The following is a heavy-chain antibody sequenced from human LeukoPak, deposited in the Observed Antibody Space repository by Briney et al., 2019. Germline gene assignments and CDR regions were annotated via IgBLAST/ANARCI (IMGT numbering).Heavy chain of an antibody. J-gene: IGHJ4*02. V-gene: IGHV3-23*01. CDR1: GFTLSSYT. CDR3: AKDPPGAGPDFDC. Sequence: PGGSLRLSCATSGFTLSSYTINWVRQAPGKGLEWVSGISGSDGSTYYADSVKGRFTISRDNSKNTLYLQMNSLRVEGTAVYYCAKDPPGAGPDFDCWGQGTLVTVSS. CDR2: ISGSDGST. D-gene: IGHD6-19*01.